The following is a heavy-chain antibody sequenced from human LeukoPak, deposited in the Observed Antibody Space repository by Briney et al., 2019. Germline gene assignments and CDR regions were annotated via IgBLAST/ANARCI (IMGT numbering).Heavy chain of an antibody. J-gene: IGHJ3*02. CDR3: AREDASAFDI. CDR1: GFTFSSYA. Sequence: GGSLRLSCAASGFTFSSYAMHWVRQAPGKGLEYVSAISSNGGSTYYANSVKGRFTISRDNAKNSLFLQMNTLRAEDTAVYYCAREDASAFDIWGQGTMVSVSS. V-gene: IGHV3-64*01. CDR2: ISSNGGST.